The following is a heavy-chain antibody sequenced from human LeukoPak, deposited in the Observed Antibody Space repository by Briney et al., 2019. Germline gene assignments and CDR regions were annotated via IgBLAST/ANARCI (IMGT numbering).Heavy chain of an antibody. J-gene: IGHJ4*02. CDR3: ARDRDEWEIGTHFDY. Sequence: GGSLRLSCAAAGFTFSDYYMSWIRQAPGKWLEWVSYISSSGSTIYYADSVKGRFTISRDNAKNSLYLQMNSLRAEDTAVYYCARDRDEWEIGTHFDYWGQGTLVTVSS. D-gene: IGHD1-26*01. CDR2: ISSSGSTI. V-gene: IGHV3-11*01. CDR1: GFTFSDYY.